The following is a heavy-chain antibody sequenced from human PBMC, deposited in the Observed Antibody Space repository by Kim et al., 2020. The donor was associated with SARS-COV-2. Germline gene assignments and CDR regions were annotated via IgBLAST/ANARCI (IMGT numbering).Heavy chain of an antibody. Sequence: GGSLRPSCAASGFTFSSYWMTWVRQAPGKGLEWVANIKQDGNQKYYVDSVKGRFTISRDNAKNSLYLQMNSLRAEDTAVYYCARDGDLYSSGKDAVDIWGKGTMVTVSS. J-gene: IGHJ3*02. CDR2: IKQDGNQK. CDR1: GFTFSSYW. V-gene: IGHV3-7*01. CDR3: ARDGDLYSSGKDAVDI. D-gene: IGHD6-19*01.